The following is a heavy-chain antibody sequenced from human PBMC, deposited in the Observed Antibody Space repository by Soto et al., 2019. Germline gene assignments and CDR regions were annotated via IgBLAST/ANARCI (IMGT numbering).Heavy chain of an antibody. CDR3: ATPSLTSSWYVNY. J-gene: IGHJ4*02. CDR1: GFTFSSYG. Sequence: QVQLVESGGGVVQPGRSLRLSCAASGFTFSSYGMHWVRQAPGKGLEWVAVISYDGSNKYYADSVKGRFTISRDNSKNTLYLQMNSLRAEDTAVYYCATPSLTSSWYVNYWGQGTLVTVSS. D-gene: IGHD6-13*01. V-gene: IGHV3-30*03. CDR2: ISYDGSNK.